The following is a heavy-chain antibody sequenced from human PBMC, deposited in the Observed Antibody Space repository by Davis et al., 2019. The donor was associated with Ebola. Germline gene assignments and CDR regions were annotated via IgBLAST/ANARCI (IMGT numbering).Heavy chain of an antibody. CDR3: ARADLIAARPRGWFDP. J-gene: IGHJ5*02. CDR1: GGTFSSYA. Sequence: SVKVSCKASGGTFSSYAISWVRQAPGQGLEWMGGIIPIFGTANYAQKFQGRVTITADESTSTAYMELSSLRSEDTAVYYCARADLIAARPRGWFDPWGQGTLVTVSS. D-gene: IGHD6-6*01. CDR2: IIPIFGTA. V-gene: IGHV1-69*13.